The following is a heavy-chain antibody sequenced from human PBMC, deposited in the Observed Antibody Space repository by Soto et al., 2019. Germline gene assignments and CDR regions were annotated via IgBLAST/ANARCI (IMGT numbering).Heavy chain of an antibody. V-gene: IGHV3-30*18. CDR3: AKDPFGYCSGGSCPYYFDY. CDR2: ISYDGSNK. Sequence: QVQLVESGGGVVQPGRSLRLSCAASGFTFSSYGMHWVRQAPGKGLEWVAVISYDGSNKYYADSVKGRFTISRDNSKNTLYLQMNSLRAEDTAVYYCAKDPFGYCSGGSCPYYFDYWGQGTLVTVSS. D-gene: IGHD2-15*01. CDR1: GFTFSSYG. J-gene: IGHJ4*02.